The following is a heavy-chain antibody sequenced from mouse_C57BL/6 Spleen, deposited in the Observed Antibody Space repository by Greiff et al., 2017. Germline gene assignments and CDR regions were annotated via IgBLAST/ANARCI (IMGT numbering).Heavy chain of an antibody. CDR3: ARELTLAY. J-gene: IGHJ3*01. D-gene: IGHD4-1*01. CDR2: IRNKANGYTT. CDR1: GFTFTDYY. V-gene: IGHV7-3*01. Sequence: EVQLQESGGGLVQPGGSLSLSCAASGFTFTDYYMSWVRQPPGKALEWLGFIRNKANGYTTEYSASVKGRFTISRDNSQSILYLQMNALRAEDSATYYCARELTLAYWGQGTLVTVSA.